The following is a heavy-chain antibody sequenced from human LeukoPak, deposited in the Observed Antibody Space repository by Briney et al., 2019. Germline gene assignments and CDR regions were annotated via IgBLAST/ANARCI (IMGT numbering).Heavy chain of an antibody. D-gene: IGHD6-19*01. J-gene: IGHJ4*02. CDR1: GFTFSSYW. CDR2: IKQDGSEK. V-gene: IGHV3-7*04. CDR3: ARDEHQYFHASSGRFDY. Sequence: GGSLRLSCAASGFTFSSYWMGWGRQAPGKGLEWVANIKQDGSEKYYVGSVRGRFTISRDNAKNSLYLQMNSLRAEDTAVYYCARDEHQYFHASSGRFDYWGQGILVTVSS.